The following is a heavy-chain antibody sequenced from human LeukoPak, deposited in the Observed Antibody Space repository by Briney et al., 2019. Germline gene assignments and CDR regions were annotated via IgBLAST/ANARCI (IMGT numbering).Heavy chain of an antibody. CDR3: ARFSRFTWGDWGDAFDI. Sequence: PSETLSLICSVYGGPQSDYFWRWIRQTPGKGREGIGEIDDGGNTNYNPSLMSRVLVSMEKSKKEFSLVMRSVTAADTAVYYCARFSRFTWGDWGDAFDIWSQGATVIVSS. D-gene: IGHD2-21*02. CDR2: IDDGGNT. CDR1: GGPQSDYF. J-gene: IGHJ3*02. V-gene: IGHV4-34*01.